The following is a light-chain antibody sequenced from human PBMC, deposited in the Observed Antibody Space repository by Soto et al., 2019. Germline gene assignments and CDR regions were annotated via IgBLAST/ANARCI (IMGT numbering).Light chain of an antibody. CDR3: QQTYTKPKT. CDR2: EAS. CDR1: QTSATY. Sequence: IQMTHPPSSLSASVGDRVTITCRASQTSATYINWYQQKSGSAPRLLIYEASGLQSGVPSRFSGSGSGTHFVLTIIKVQPADTATYFCQQTYTKPKTYGQGTKEE. V-gene: IGKV1-39*01. J-gene: IGKJ1*01.